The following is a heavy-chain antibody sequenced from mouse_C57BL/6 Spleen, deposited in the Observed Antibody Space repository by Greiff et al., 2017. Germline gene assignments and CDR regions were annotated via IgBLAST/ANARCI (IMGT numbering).Heavy chain of an antibody. CDR1: GYTFTDYE. CDR3: TGGGLYGSSYFGC. J-gene: IGHJ2*01. CDR2: IDPATGGT. V-gene: IGHV1-15*01. D-gene: IGHD1-1*01. Sequence: QVQLQQSGAELVRPGASVTLSCKASGYTFTDYEMHWVKQTPVHGLEWIGAIDPATGGTAYNQKFKGKAILTAGKSSSTAYMELRSLTSEESAVYYCTGGGLYGSSYFGCWGQGTTLAVSS.